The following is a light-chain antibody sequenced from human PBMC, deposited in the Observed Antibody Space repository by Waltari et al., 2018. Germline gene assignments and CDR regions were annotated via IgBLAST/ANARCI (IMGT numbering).Light chain of an antibody. CDR3: QQLDGYPLT. Sequence: DIQLTQSPSFLSASVGDRVTITCRASQGISSYLAWYQQKPGKAPKLPIYGASTLQSGVPSRFSGSGSGTEFTLTISSLQPEDFATYYCQQLDGYPLTFGGGTKVEIK. J-gene: IGKJ4*01. CDR1: QGISSY. CDR2: GAS. V-gene: IGKV1-9*01.